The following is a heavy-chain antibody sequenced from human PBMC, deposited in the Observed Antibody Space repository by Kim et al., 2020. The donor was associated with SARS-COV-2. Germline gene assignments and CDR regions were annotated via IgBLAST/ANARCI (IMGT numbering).Heavy chain of an antibody. CDR3: ARGWYHTANDY. V-gene: IGHV4-34*01. D-gene: IGHD5-18*01. CDR1: GGSFSGYY. J-gene: IGHJ4*02. Sequence: SETLSLTCAVYGGSFSGYYWSWIRQPPGKGLEWIGEINHSGSTNYNPSLKSRVTISVDTSKNQFSLKLSSVTAADTAVYYCARGWYHTANDYWGQGTLVTVSS. CDR2: INHSGST.